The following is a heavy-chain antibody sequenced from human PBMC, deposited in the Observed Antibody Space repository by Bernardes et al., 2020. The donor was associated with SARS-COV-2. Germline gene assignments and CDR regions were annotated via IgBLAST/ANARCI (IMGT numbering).Heavy chain of an antibody. J-gene: IGHJ5*02. CDR2: IKSKTDGATI. Sequence: GGSLRLSCAASGFTFSNACMTWVRQAPGKGLEWVGRIKSKTDGATIDYATPVKGRFTISRDDSKNTLYLQMNSLKTEDTAVYYCNPLLNSDPWGQGTLVTVSS. V-gene: IGHV3-15*01. CDR3: NPLLNSDP. CDR1: GFTFSNAC. D-gene: IGHD1-26*01.